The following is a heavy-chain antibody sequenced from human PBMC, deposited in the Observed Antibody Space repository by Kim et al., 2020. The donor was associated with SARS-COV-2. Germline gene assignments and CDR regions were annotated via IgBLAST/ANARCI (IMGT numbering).Heavy chain of an antibody. CDR3: ATAPGYCSSTSCAPSNWFDP. Sequence: ASVKVSCKVSGYTLTELSMHWVRQAPGKGLEWMGGFDPEDGETIYAQKFQGRVTMTEDTSTDTAYMELSSLRSEDTAVYYCATAPGYCSSTSCAPSNWFDPWGQGTLVTVSS. J-gene: IGHJ5*02. V-gene: IGHV1-24*01. CDR1: GYTLTELS. CDR2: FDPEDGET. D-gene: IGHD2-2*01.